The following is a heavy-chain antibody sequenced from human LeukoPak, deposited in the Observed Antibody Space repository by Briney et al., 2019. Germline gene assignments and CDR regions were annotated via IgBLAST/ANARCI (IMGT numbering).Heavy chain of an antibody. J-gene: IGHJ4*02. V-gene: IGHV3-48*02. CDR3: ATSTSNYGDYRFDY. CDR2: ISSSSSTI. Sequence: GGSLRLSCAASGFTFSSYSMNWVRQAPGKGLEWVSSISSSSSTIYYADSVKGRFIISRDNARNSLNLQMNSLRDEDTAVYYCATSTSNYGDYRFDYWGQGTLVTVSS. D-gene: IGHD4-17*01. CDR1: GFTFSSYS.